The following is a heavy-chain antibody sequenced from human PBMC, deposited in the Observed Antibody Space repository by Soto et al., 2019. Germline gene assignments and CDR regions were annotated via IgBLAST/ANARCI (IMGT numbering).Heavy chain of an antibody. D-gene: IGHD5-18*01. V-gene: IGHV3-48*02. J-gene: IGHJ4*02. CDR1: GLRFSSYS. CDR2: ISSSSSTI. Sequence: PAGSLRISCAGSGLRFSSYSMNWLRQAPGKGLEWVSYISSSSSTIYYADSVKGRFTVSRDDAKNSLYLQMNSLRDEDTAVYYCATTANLYRDYADYWGQGTLVTVSS. CDR3: ATTANLYRDYADY.